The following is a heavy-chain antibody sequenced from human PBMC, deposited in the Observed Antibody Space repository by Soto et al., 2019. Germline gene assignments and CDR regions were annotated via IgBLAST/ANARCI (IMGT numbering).Heavy chain of an antibody. CDR2: IWYDGSNK. CDR1: GFTFSSYG. CDR3: ARVLVGELFGAFDI. Sequence: QVQLVESGGGVVQPGRSLRLSCAASGFTFSSYGMHWVRQAPGKGLEWVAVIWYDGSNKYYADSVKGRFTISRDNSKNTLYLQMNSLRAEDTAVYYCARVLVGELFGAFDIWGQGTMVTVSS. V-gene: IGHV3-33*01. J-gene: IGHJ3*02. D-gene: IGHD3-10*01.